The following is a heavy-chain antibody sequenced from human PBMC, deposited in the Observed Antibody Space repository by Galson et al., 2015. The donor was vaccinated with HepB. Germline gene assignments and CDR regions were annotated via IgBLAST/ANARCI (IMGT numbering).Heavy chain of an antibody. V-gene: IGHV1-2*02. D-gene: IGHD5-18*01. CDR1: GYTFTDYY. J-gene: IGHJ3*02. CDR2: INPNSGGT. CDR3: ARDAVALAGYNYGSDAFDI. Sequence: SVKVSCKASGYTFTDYYMHWVRQAPGQGLEWMGWINPNSGGTKYAQKFQGRVTMTRDTSISTAYMELTRVRSDDTAVYFCARDAVALAGYNYGSDAFDIWGQGTMVTVSS.